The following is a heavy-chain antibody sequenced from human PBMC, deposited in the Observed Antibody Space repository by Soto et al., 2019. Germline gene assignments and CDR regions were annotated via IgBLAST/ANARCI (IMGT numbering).Heavy chain of an antibody. V-gene: IGHV1-2*04. CDR1: GYTFTGYY. CDR2: INPNSGGT. J-gene: IGHJ4*02. D-gene: IGHD3-22*01. Sequence: QVPLVQSGAEVKKPGASVKVSCKASGYTFTGYYMHWVRQAPGQGLEWMGWINPNSGGTNYAQKFQGWVTMTRDTSISTAYMELSRLRSDDTAVYYCARQGGGLYYYDSSGYYLYYFDYWGQGTLVTVSS. CDR3: ARQGGGLYYYDSSGYYLYYFDY.